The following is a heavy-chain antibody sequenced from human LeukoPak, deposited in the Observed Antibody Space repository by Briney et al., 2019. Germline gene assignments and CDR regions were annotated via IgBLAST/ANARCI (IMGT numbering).Heavy chain of an antibody. CDR1: GYTFTGYY. CDR2: INPSGGST. J-gene: IGHJ5*02. V-gene: IGHV1-46*01. D-gene: IGHD3-16*01. Sequence: ASVKVSCKASGYTFTGYYMHWVRQAPGQGLEWMGIINPSGGSTSYARKFQGRVTMTRDMSTSTVYMELSSLRSEDTAVYYCARGGNTNWFDPWGQGTLVTVSS. CDR3: ARGGNTNWFDP.